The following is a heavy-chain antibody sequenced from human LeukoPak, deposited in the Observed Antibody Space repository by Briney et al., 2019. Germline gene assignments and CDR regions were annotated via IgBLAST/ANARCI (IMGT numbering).Heavy chain of an antibody. CDR2: INPNSGGT. CDR1: GYTFTGYY. D-gene: IGHD5-18*01. V-gene: IGHV1-2*02. Sequence: GASVKVSCKASGYTFTGYYLHWVRQAPGQGLEWMGWINPNSGGTNYAQKFQGRVTMTRDTSISTAYMELSRLRSDDTAVYYCARQRPVGYSYGYSIDYWGQGTLVTVSS. J-gene: IGHJ4*02. CDR3: ARQRPVGYSYGYSIDY.